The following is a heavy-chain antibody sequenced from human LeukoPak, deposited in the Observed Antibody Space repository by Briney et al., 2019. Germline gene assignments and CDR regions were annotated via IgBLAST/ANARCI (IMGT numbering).Heavy chain of an antibody. CDR3: TTSLRSGYYIDY. CDR1: GFTFSSYG. J-gene: IGHJ4*02. Sequence: GGSLRLSCAASGFTFSSYGMHWVRQAPGKGLEWVAFIRYDGSNKYYADSVKGRFTISRDDSKNTVYLQMNSLKTEDTAVYYCTTSLRSGYYIDYWGQGTLVTVSS. D-gene: IGHD3-22*01. V-gene: IGHV3-30*02. CDR2: IRYDGSNK.